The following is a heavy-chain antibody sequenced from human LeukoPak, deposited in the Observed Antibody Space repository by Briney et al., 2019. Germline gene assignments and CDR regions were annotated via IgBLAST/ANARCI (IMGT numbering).Heavy chain of an antibody. D-gene: IGHD6-13*01. CDR1: GFTFSSYG. J-gene: IGHJ6*02. CDR2: IWYDGSNK. CDR3: ARDPGSSWYYYYYGMDV. V-gene: IGHV3-33*01. Sequence: GGSLRLSCAASGFTFSSYGMHWVRQAPGKGLEWVAVIWYDGSNKYYADSVKGRFTISRDNSKNTLYLQMNSLRAEDTAVYYCARDPGSSWYYYYYGMDVWGQGITVTVSS.